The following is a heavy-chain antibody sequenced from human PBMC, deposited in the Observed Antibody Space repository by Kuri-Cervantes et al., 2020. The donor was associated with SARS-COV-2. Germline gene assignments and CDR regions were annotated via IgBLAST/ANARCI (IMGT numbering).Heavy chain of an antibody. D-gene: IGHD6-13*01. CDR1: GFIFSDYY. Sequence: GGSLRLSCSTSGFIFSDYYMSWIRQAPGKGLEWVSYISSSGSTMYYADSVNGRFTVSRDNAKNSVSLQMNSLRAEDTAVYYCARALYSSSGPDYWGQGTLVTGSS. J-gene: IGHJ4*02. CDR3: ARALYSSSGPDY. V-gene: IGHV3-11*01. CDR2: ISSSGSTM.